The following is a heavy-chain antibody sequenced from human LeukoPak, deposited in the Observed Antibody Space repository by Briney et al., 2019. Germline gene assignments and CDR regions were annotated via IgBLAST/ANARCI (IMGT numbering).Heavy chain of an antibody. J-gene: IGHJ5*02. Sequence: ASVKVSCKASGYTFTSYGISWVRQAPGQGLEWMGWISAYNGNTNYAQKLQGRVTMTTDTSTSTAYMELRSLRSGDTAVYYCARDYSGYDDNWFDPWGQGTLVTVSS. CDR1: GYTFTSYG. CDR2: ISAYNGNT. CDR3: ARDYSGYDDNWFDP. V-gene: IGHV1-18*01. D-gene: IGHD5-12*01.